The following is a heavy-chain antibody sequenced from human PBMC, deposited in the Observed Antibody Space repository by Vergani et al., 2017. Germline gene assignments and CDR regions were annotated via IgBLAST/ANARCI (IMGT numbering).Heavy chain of an antibody. J-gene: IGHJ5*02. D-gene: IGHD2-2*01. CDR3: ARDSRYCSSTSCYVGRDWFDP. V-gene: IGHV1-46*01. Sequence: QVQLVQSGAEVKKPGASVKVSCKASGCTFTSYYMHWVRQAPGQGLEWMGIINPSGGSTSYAQKFQGRVTMTRDTSTSTVYMELSSLRSEDTAVYYCARDSRYCSSTSCYVGRDWFDPWGQGTLVTDSS. CDR2: INPSGGST. CDR1: GCTFTSYY.